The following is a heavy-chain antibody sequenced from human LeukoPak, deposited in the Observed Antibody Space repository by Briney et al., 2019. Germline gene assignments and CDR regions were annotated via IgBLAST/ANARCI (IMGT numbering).Heavy chain of an antibody. D-gene: IGHD2-15*01. CDR3: AHRLEQGRVGLAAFDI. CDR2: IYWDDDK. V-gene: IGHV2-5*02. Sequence: ESGPTLVNPTQTLTLTCTFSGFSLSTSGVGVGWIRQPPGKALEWLALIYWDDDKRYSPSLKSRLTITKDTSKNQVVLTMTNMDPVDTATYYCAHRLEQGRVGLAAFDIWGQGTMVTVSS. CDR1: GFSLSTSGVG. J-gene: IGHJ3*02.